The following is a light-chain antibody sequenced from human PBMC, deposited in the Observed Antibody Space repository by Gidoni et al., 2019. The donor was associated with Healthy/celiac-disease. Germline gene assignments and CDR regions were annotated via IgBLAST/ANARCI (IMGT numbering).Light chain of an antibody. Sequence: DIQMTQSPSSLSASLGDRVTITCRASQSSSSYLNWYQQKTGKAPKLLTYAASSLQSGGPSRFSGSGSGTDFTLTISSLQPEDFATYYCQQSYSTPRTFGGGTKVEIK. CDR2: AAS. V-gene: IGKV1-39*01. CDR1: QSSSSY. J-gene: IGKJ4*01. CDR3: QQSYSTPRT.